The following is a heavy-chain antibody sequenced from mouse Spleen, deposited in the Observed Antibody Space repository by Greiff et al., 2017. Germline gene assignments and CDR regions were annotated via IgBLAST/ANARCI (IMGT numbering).Heavy chain of an antibody. V-gene: IGHV5-17*01. Sequence: EVQLQESGGGLVKPGWSLKLSCAASGFTFSDYGMPWVRQAPEKGLEWVAYISSCSSTIYYADTVKGRCTISRDNAKNTLFLQMTSLRSEDTAMYYCARWLPYYAMDYWGQGTSVTVSS. CDR3: ARWLPYYAMDY. J-gene: IGHJ4*01. D-gene: IGHD1-2*01. CDR2: ISSCSSTI. CDR1: GFTFSDYG.